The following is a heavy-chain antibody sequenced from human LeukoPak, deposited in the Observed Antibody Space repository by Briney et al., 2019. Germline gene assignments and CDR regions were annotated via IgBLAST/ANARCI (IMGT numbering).Heavy chain of an antibody. J-gene: IGHJ4*02. Sequence: SETLSLTCTVSGGSISSSSYYWGWIRQPPGKGLEWIGYFYNSGRSTYNPSLKSRVTISADTSKNHFSLKLNSVTTADTAVYYCTRGAGWLIDYWGQGILVTVSS. D-gene: IGHD3-16*01. V-gene: IGHV4-61*03. CDR1: GGSISSSSYY. CDR3: TRGAGWLIDY. CDR2: FYNSGRS.